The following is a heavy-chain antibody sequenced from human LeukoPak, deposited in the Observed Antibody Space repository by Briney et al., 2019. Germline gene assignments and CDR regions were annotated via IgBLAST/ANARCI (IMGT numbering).Heavy chain of an antibody. V-gene: IGHV2-5*02. D-gene: IGHD3-22*01. CDR1: GFSRRASGGG. CDR2: CGCGDGQ. J-gene: IGHJ4*02. CDR3: AHRGSSGYYSVFDY. Sequence: SGLTQIQPSRTLMLTCSFCGFSRRASGGGVPWIRQPPGKALEWLSLCGCGDGQRYHPSLKSSLTITKDTSKNQVVLTMTNMDPVDTATYYCAHRGSSGYYSVFDYWGQGTLVTVSS.